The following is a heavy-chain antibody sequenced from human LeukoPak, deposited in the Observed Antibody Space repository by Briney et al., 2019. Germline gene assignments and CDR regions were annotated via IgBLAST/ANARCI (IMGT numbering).Heavy chain of an antibody. CDR3: ARAWGPSSSWYDY. V-gene: IGHV4-59*12. CDR1: GGSISSYY. Sequence: PSETLSLTCTVSGGSISSYYWSWIRQPPGKGLEWIGYIYYSGSTNYNPSLKSRVTMSVDTSKNQFSLKLSSVTAADTAVYYCARAWGPSSSWYDYWGQGTLVTVSP. D-gene: IGHD6-13*01. J-gene: IGHJ4*02. CDR2: IYYSGST.